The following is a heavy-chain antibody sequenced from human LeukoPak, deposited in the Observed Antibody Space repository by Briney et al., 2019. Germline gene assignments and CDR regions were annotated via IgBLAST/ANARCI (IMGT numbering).Heavy chain of an antibody. CDR3: ARKSDSYYDILTGYSIFDY. V-gene: IGHV1-2*02. CDR2: INPNSGGT. J-gene: IGHJ4*02. Sequence: ASVKVSCKASGSTFTGYYMHWVRQAPGQGLEWMGWINPNSGGTNYAQKFQGRVTMTRDTSISTAYMELSRLRSDDTAVYYCARKSDSYYDILTGYSIFDYWGQGTLVTVSS. D-gene: IGHD3-9*01. CDR1: GSTFTGYY.